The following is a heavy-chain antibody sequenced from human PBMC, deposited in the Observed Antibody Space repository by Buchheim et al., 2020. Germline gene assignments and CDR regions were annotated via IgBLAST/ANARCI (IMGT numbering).Heavy chain of an antibody. CDR1: GFSFSTHA. V-gene: IGHV3-30-3*01. CDR3: ARDLTAMYTWDY. CDR2: ISDNGVTK. D-gene: IGHD1-20*01. Sequence: QVQLVESGGGVVQPGRSLRLSCAASGFSFSTHAMHWVRQAPGKGLEWISFISDNGVTKYYADYLKGRLTISRDNSKNMLYLQMDNVRGDDAAVYFCARDLTAMYTWDYWGQGTL. J-gene: IGHJ4*02.